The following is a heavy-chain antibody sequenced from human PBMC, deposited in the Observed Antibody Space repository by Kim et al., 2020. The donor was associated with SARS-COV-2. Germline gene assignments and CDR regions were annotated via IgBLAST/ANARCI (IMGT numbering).Heavy chain of an antibody. J-gene: IGHJ5*02. D-gene: IGHD5-12*01. Sequence: KFQGRVTITRETSASTAYMELSSLRSEDTAVYYCASGYSGYDSFNWFDPWGQGTLVTVSS. V-gene: IGHV1-3*01. CDR3: ASGYSGYDSFNWFDP.